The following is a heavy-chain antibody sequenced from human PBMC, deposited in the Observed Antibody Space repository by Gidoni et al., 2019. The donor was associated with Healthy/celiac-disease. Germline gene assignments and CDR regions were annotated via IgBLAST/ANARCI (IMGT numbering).Heavy chain of an antibody. CDR2: IIPSFGTA. V-gene: IGHV1-69*01. CDR1: GGTFSSYA. Sequence: QVQLVQSGAEVKQPGSSVKVSCKSSGGTFSSYAISWVRQAPGQGLEWMGGIIPSFGTANYAQKFQGRVTITADESTSTAYMELSSLRSEDTAVYYCARPGGYGDYFGPGWFDPWGQGTLVTVSS. D-gene: IGHD4-17*01. J-gene: IGHJ5*02. CDR3: ARPGGYGDYFGPGWFDP.